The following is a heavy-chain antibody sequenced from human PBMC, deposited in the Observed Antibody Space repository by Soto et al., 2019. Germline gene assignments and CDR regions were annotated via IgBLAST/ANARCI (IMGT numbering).Heavy chain of an antibody. J-gene: IGHJ4*02. V-gene: IGHV4-34*01. CDR1: GGSFSGYY. CDR2: IKHSGST. Sequence: QVQLPQWGAGLLKPSETLSLTCAVYGGSFSGYYWTWIRQPPGTGLEWIGEIKHSGSTNYYPSLKQRVPISVDASKVQFSLKLTSVSAADTAVYYCARDQITGLFDYWGQGALVSVSS. CDR3: ARDQITGLFDY. D-gene: IGHD2-8*02.